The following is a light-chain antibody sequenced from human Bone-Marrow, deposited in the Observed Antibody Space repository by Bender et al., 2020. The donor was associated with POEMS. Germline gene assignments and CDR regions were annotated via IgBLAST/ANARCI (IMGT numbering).Light chain of an antibody. CDR1: DLGDKY. CDR2: QDP. Sequence: SYEVTQPPSVSVSPGQTASITCSGDDLGDKYVAWYQQKPGQAPVLVIYQDPKRPSGIPERFSGSNSGNTATLTISGTQAMDEADYSCQAWDTYSVIFGGGTKLTVL. CDR3: QAWDTYSVI. V-gene: IGLV3-1*01. J-gene: IGLJ2*01.